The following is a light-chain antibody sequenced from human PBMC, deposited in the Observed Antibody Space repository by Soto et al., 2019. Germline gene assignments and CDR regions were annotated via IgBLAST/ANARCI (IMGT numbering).Light chain of an antibody. CDR2: DTS. J-gene: IGKJ4*01. CDR1: QSVSSS. V-gene: IGKV3-15*01. Sequence: EIVVTQSPATLSVSPGERVTLSCRASQSVSSSLAWYQQRPGQAPRLLIYDTSTRAAGIAARFSGSGSGTEFTLTISSLQSEDFAVYYCQQRSNWLTFGGGTKVEIK. CDR3: QQRSNWLT.